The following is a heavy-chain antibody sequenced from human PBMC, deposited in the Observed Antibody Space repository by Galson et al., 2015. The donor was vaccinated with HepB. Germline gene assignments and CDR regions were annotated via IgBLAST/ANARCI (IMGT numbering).Heavy chain of an antibody. CDR2: ISSTGTTM. Sequence: SLRLSCAASGFTFSSYTMNWVRQAPGKGLESVSYISSTGTTMYYADSAKGRFTISRDNAKNSLYLQMTSLRDEDTAVYYCARVYFGSGSSSAYWYFDLWGRGALVTVSS. CDR1: GFTFSSYT. D-gene: IGHD3-10*01. CDR3: ARVYFGSGSSSAYWYFDL. V-gene: IGHV3-48*02. J-gene: IGHJ2*01.